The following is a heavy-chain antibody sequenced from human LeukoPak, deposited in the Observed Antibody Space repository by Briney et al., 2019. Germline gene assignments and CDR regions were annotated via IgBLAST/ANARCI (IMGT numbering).Heavy chain of an antibody. J-gene: IGHJ4*02. Sequence: GGALRLYCAGAGFTFRSHGLHWVRKAPGKGLEWVAVISYDGSNKYYADSVKGRFTISRDNSKNTLYLQMNSLRAEDTAVYYCAKDTKRYYYDSSGPYFDYWGQGTLVTVSS. CDR2: ISYDGSNK. CDR3: AKDTKRYYYDSSGPYFDY. D-gene: IGHD3-22*01. V-gene: IGHV3-30*18. CDR1: GFTFRSHG.